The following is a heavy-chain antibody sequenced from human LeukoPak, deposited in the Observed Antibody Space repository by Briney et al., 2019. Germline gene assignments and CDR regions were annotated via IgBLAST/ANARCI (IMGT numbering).Heavy chain of an antibody. Sequence: KTSETLSLTCTVSGGSISSDYWSWIRQPPGKGLEWIGYIYYRGSTNYNPSLKSRVTISVDTSKNQFSLKLSSVTAADTAVYYCARLSRYSSGHYYSDYWGQGTLVTVSS. V-gene: IGHV4-59*01. CDR2: IYYRGST. D-gene: IGHD3-22*01. CDR1: GGSISSDY. J-gene: IGHJ4*02. CDR3: ARLSRYSSGHYYSDY.